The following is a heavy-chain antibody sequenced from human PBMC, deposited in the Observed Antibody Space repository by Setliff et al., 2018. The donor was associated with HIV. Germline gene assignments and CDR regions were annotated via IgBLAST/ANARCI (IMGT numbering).Heavy chain of an antibody. V-gene: IGHV4-34*01. CDR3: ARGLGHYGSGSSLPLGY. Sequence: SETLSLTCDVYGGSFSGFYWTWIRQPPGKGREWIGEINHSGNTNYNPPLNSRVLISVDTSKNQFSLKMLSVTAADTAVYYCARGLGHYGSGSSLPLGYWGQGTLVTVSS. CDR1: GGSFSGFY. D-gene: IGHD3-10*01. J-gene: IGHJ4*02. CDR2: INHSGNT.